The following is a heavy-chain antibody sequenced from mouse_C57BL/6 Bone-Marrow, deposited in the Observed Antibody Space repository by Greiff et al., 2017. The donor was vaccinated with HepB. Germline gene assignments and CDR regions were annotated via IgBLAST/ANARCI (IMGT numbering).Heavy chain of an antibody. CDR1: GYTFTDYY. V-gene: IGHV1-19*01. Sequence: VHVKQSGPVLVKPGASVKMSCKASGYTFTDYYMNWVKQSHGKSLEWIGVINPYNGGTSYNQKFKGKATLTVDKSSSTAYMELNSLTSEDSAVYYCAREEGNYWGQGTTLTVSS. CDR3: AREEGNY. CDR2: INPYNGGT. J-gene: IGHJ2*01.